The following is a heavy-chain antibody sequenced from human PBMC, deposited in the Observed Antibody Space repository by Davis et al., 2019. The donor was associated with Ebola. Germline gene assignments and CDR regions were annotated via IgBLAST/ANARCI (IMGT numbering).Heavy chain of an antibody. J-gene: IGHJ6*04. D-gene: IGHD3-10*01. Sequence: ASVKVSCKASGYTFTSYVLHWVRQAPGQGLEWVGWINPYTGDTKYSQKFQGRVTITRDTSTSTAYMELRGLRSDDTAVYYCARAFITHLHYYYYGMDVWGKGTTVTVSS. CDR2: INPYTGDT. V-gene: IGHV1-3*01. CDR3: ARAFITHLHYYYYGMDV. CDR1: GYTFTSYV.